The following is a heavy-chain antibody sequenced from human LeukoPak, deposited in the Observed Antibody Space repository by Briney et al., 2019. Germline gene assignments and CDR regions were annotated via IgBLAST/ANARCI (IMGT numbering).Heavy chain of an antibody. CDR3: ASMSGLTPRDY. CDR1: GYSISSSSYY. V-gene: IGHV4-39*07. CDR2: IYYSGST. J-gene: IGHJ4*02. Sequence: LETLSLTCTVSGYSISSSSYYWGWIRQPPGKGLEWIGSIYYSGSTYYNPSLKSRVIISVDTSKSQFSLKLSSVTAADTAVYYCASMSGLTPRDYWGQGTLVNVSS. D-gene: IGHD1-26*01.